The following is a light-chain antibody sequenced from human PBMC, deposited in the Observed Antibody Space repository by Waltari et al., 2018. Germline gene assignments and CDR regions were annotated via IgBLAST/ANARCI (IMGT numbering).Light chain of an antibody. J-gene: IGKJ1*01. CDR1: QSIGSW. CDR3: QQYNSYRT. V-gene: IGKV1-5*03. Sequence: DIQRTQSPSSVSVSVGVRSTITCRASQSIGSWLAWYQQKPGKAPKLLIYKASSLESGVPSRFSGSGSGTEFTLTISSLQPDDFATYYCQQYNSYRTFGQGTKVEIE. CDR2: KAS.